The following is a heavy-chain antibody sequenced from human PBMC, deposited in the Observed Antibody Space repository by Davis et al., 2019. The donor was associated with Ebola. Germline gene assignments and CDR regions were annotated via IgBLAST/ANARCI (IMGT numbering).Heavy chain of an antibody. CDR2: IYPTDSDT. D-gene: IGHD2-2*01. J-gene: IGHJ4*02. CDR1: GYSFTSHW. CDR3: ARRVGVVGGYCSSTYCYAFDS. Sequence: GESLKISCKGSGYSFTSHWIGWVRQMPGKGLEWMGSIYPTDSDTRYSPSFQGQVTISADKSISTAYLQWSSLKASDTAIYYGARRVGVVGGYCSSTYCYAFDSWGQGTLVTVSS. V-gene: IGHV5-51*01.